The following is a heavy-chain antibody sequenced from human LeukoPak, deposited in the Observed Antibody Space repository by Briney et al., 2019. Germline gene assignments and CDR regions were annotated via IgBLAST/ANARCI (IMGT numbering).Heavy chain of an antibody. CDR1: GFTFSSYN. V-gene: IGHV3-21*01. J-gene: IGHJ4*02. D-gene: IGHD1-26*01. Sequence: GGSLRLACAASGFTFSSYNMNWVRQAPGKGLEWVSSISSSSTYIYYADSMKGRFTISRDNAKNSLYLQMNSLRAEDTAVYYCARDLSVGAKPDLGFDYWGQGSLVTVSS. CDR3: ARDLSVGAKPDLGFDY. CDR2: ISSSSTYI.